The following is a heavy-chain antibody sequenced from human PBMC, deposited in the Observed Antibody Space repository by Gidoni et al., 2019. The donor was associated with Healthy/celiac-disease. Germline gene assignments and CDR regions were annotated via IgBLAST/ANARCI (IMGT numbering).Heavy chain of an antibody. V-gene: IGHV1-69*01. CDR2: IIPIFGTA. J-gene: IGHJ4*02. Sequence: QVQLVQSGAEVKKPGSSVKVSCKASGGPFSSYAISWVRQAPGQGLEWMGWIIPIFGTANYAQKFQGRGTITADESTSTAYMELSSLRSEDTAVYYCHGGASNLGGNFDYWGQGTLVTVSS. CDR3: HGGASNLGGNFDY. D-gene: IGHD1-26*01. CDR1: GGPFSSYA.